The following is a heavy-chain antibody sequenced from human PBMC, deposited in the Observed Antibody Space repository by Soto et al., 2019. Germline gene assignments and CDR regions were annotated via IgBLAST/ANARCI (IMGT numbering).Heavy chain of an antibody. CDR2: ISYDGSNK. Sequence: GGSLRLSCAASGFTFSSYGMHWVRQAPGKGLEWVAVISYDGSNKYYADSVKGRFTISRDNSKNTLYLQMNSLRAEDTAVYYCAKDFIGWVDASWFGERRGYYYYGMDVWGQGTTVTVSS. D-gene: IGHD3-10*01. J-gene: IGHJ6*02. V-gene: IGHV3-30*18. CDR1: GFTFSSYG. CDR3: AKDFIGWVDASWFGERRGYYYYGMDV.